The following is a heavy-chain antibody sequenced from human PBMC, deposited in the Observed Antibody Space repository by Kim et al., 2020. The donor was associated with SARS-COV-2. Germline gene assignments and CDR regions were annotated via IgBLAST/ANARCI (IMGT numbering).Heavy chain of an antibody. J-gene: IGHJ5*02. D-gene: IGHD3-16*02. CDR2: ISGSGGST. CDR3: AKASYDYVWGSYRYRWFDP. Sequence: GGSLRLSCAASGFTFSSYAMSWVRQAPGKGLEWVSAISGSGGSTYYADSVKGRFTISRDNSKNTLYLQMNSLRAEDTAVYYCAKASYDYVWGSYRYRWFDPWGQGTLVTVSS. V-gene: IGHV3-23*01. CDR1: GFTFSSYA.